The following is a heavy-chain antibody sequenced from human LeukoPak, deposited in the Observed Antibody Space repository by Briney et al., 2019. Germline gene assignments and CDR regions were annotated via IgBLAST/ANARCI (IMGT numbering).Heavy chain of an antibody. CDR3: ARNDYGDCVFDF. V-gene: IGHV4-61*08. Sequence: SETLSLTCTVSGDSVSSGDYYWSWIRQPPGKGLEWIGYIYYSGSTNYNPSLKSRVTISVDTSKNQFSLKLSSVTAADTAVYYCARNDYGDCVFDFWGQGTLVTVSA. J-gene: IGHJ4*02. CDR2: IYYSGST. D-gene: IGHD4-17*01. CDR1: GDSVSSGDYY.